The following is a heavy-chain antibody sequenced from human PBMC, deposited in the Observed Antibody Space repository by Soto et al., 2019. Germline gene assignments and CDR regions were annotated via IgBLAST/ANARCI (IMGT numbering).Heavy chain of an antibody. CDR2: INAGNGNT. D-gene: IGHD1-7*01. CDR1: GYTFTSYA. V-gene: IGHV1-3*01. J-gene: IGHJ4*02. Sequence: ASVKVSCKASGYTFTSYAMHWVRQAPGQRLEWMGWINAGNGNTKYSQKFQGRVTITRDTSASTAYMELSSLRSEDTAVYYCAIRRITGTTQTPFDYWGQGTLVTVPS. CDR3: AIRRITGTTQTPFDY.